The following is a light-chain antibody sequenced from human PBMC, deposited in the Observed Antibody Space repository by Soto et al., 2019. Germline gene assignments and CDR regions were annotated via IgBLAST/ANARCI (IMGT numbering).Light chain of an antibody. CDR2: SNN. CDR1: SSNIGSNT. Sequence: QSVLTQPPSASGTPGQRVTISCSGSSSNIGSNTVNWYQQLPGTSPKLLIYSNNQRPSGVPDRFSCSKSGTSAALAISGLQSEDEADYYCAAWDDCLNVVVFGGGTKLTVL. J-gene: IGLJ2*01. V-gene: IGLV1-44*01. CDR3: AAWDDCLNVVV.